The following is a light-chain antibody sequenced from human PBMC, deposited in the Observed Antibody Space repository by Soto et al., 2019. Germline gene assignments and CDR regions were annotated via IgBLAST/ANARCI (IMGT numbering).Light chain of an antibody. Sequence: DIVMTQSPLSLPVTPGEPASISCRSSQSLLHSNGYNYLDWYLQKPGQSPQLLIYLGSNRTSGVPDRFSGSGSGTDVTLKISRVEAEDVGVYYCMQARQTLFTFGPGTKVDIK. V-gene: IGKV2-28*01. CDR3: MQARQTLFT. CDR2: LGS. J-gene: IGKJ3*01. CDR1: QSLLHSNGYNY.